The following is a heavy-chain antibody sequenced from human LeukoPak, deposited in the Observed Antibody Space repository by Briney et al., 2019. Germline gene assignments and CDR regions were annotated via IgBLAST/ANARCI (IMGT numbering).Heavy chain of an antibody. J-gene: IGHJ4*02. CDR1: GFTVSSNY. CDR2: IYSGGST. Sequence: GGSLRLXCAASGFTVSSNYMRWVRQAPGKGLEWVSVIYSGGSTYYADSVKGRFTISRDNSKNTLYLQMNSLRAEDTAVYYCAGYCSGGSCYSWGQGTLVTVSS. CDR3: AGYCSGGSCYS. D-gene: IGHD2-15*01. V-gene: IGHV3-66*02.